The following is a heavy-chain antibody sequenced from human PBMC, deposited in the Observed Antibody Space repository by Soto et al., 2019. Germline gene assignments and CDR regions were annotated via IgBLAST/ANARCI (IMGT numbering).Heavy chain of an antibody. Sequence: PSETLSLTCTVSGGSISSGGYSWTWIRQSPGKGLEWIGYTYQSGSAYYNPSLKSRVTISVDRSKNQFSLNLTSVTAADTAVYYCARDYYGMDVWGQGTTVPVSS. CDR2: TYQSGSA. CDR3: ARDYYGMDV. J-gene: IGHJ6*01. CDR1: GGSISSGGYS. V-gene: IGHV4-30-2*06.